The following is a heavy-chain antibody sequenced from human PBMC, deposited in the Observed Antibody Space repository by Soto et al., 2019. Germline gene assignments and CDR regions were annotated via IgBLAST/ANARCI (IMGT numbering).Heavy chain of an antibody. V-gene: IGHV3-74*01. CDR2: INSDGSST. D-gene: IGHD2-8*01. J-gene: IGHJ6*03. Sequence: GGSLRLSCAASGFTFSGYWMHWVRQAPGKGLVWVSRINSDGSSTNYADSVKGRFTISRDNAKNTLYLQMNSLRAEDTAVYYCASGKVYYYYMDVWGKGTTVTVSS. CDR3: ASGKVYYYYMDV. CDR1: GFTFSGYW.